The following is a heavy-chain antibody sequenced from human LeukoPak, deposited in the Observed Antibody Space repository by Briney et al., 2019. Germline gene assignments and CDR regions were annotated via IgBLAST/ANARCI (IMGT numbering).Heavy chain of an antibody. D-gene: IGHD2-21*01. CDR1: GFTVSNNY. V-gene: IGHV3-53*01. CDR3: ARDTGLW. J-gene: IGHJ4*02. CDR2: IYSGGDT. Sequence: GGSLRLPCAVSGFTVSNNYMSWVRQAPGKGLEWVSHIYSGGDTYHADSVKGRFTISRDHSKNTVYLQMNNLRVEDTAVYYCARDTGLWWGQGTLVTVSS.